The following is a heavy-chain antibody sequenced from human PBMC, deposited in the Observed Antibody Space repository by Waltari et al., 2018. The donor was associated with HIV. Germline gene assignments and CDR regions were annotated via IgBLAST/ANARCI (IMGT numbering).Heavy chain of an antibody. J-gene: IGHJ6*02. CDR3: ASGYSSSWRSDYYYYGMDV. Sequence: EVQLVESGGGLVQPGGFLRLPCAAPGFTSSSSWIDWVPQAPGKGLVWVSRINSDGSSTSYADSVKGRFTISRDNAKNTLYLQMNSLRAEDTAVYYCASGYSSSWRSDYYYYGMDVWGQGTTVTVSS. V-gene: IGHV3-74*01. CDR2: INSDGSST. D-gene: IGHD6-13*01. CDR1: GFTSSSSW.